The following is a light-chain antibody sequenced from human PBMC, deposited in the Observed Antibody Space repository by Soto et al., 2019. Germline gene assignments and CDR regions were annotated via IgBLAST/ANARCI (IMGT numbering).Light chain of an antibody. CDR2: AAS. J-gene: IGKJ1*01. Sequence: FVFTESPDTLSWSPGERASRSGRGRRGCCGSVVWYQQKSGQAPSLLIYAASTRAAGVPARFSGSGSGTEFTLTITSLQSEDFAVYFCQQYADWPKTFGQGTKVVIK. CDR1: RGCCGS. CDR3: QQYADWPKT. V-gene: IGKV3-15*01.